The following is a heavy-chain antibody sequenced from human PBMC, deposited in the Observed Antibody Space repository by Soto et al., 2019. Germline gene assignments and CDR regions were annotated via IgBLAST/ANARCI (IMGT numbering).Heavy chain of an antibody. CDR1: GFTFSSFW. D-gene: IGHD2-15*01. CDR3: VRTNLVGAAAPGEAT. Sequence: GGSLRLSXAASGFTFSSFWMHWVRQAPGKGLVWVSRINSDGSSTSYADSVKGRFTISRDKAKNTLYLQMNSLRAEATAVYYWVRTNLVGAAAPGEATGGKGTWVPVSS. V-gene: IGHV3-74*01. CDR2: INSDGSST. J-gene: IGHJ4*02.